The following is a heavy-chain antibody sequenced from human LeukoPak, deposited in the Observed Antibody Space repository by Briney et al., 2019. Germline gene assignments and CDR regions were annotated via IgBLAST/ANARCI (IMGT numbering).Heavy chain of an antibody. Sequence: SETLSLTCTVSGGSFSSGGYYWSWIRQHPGKGLGWIVYIYYSGSTYYKPSLKSRVTISVDTSKNQFSLKLSSVTAADTAVYYCATSTRTQQEGFDPWGQGTLVTVSS. D-gene: IGHD1-1*01. CDR3: ATSTRTQQEGFDP. J-gene: IGHJ5*02. V-gene: IGHV4-31*03. CDR1: GGSFSSGGYY. CDR2: IYYSGST.